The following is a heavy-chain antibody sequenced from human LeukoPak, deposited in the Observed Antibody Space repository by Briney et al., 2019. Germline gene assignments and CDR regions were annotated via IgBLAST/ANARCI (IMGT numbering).Heavy chain of an antibody. V-gene: IGHV1-24*01. Sequence: ASVKVSCKVSGYTLTELSMHWVRQAPGKGLEWMGGFDPEDGETIYAQKFQGRVTMTEDTSTDTAYMELSSLRSEDTAVYYCARDLDYYDSSGYPEYWGQGTLVTVSS. J-gene: IGHJ4*02. CDR1: GYTLTELS. CDR3: ARDLDYYDSSGYPEY. D-gene: IGHD3-22*01. CDR2: FDPEDGET.